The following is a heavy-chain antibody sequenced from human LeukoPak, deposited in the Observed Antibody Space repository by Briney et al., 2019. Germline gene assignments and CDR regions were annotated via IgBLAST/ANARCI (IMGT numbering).Heavy chain of an antibody. CDR1: GYTFASYA. CDR3: ARVVVHYGIDP. J-gene: IGHJ5*02. V-gene: IGHV7-4-1*02. D-gene: IGHD3-10*01. CDR2: INTNTGNP. Sequence: ASVKVSCKASGYTFASYAMIWVRQAPGQGLEWMGWINTNTGNPTYAQGFTGRFVFSLDTSVSTAYLQISSLKAEDTAVYYCARVVVHYGIDPWGQGTLVTVSS.